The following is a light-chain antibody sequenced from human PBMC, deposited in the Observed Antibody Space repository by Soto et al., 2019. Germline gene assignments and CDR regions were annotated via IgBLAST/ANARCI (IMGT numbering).Light chain of an antibody. CDR2: SNT. CDR3: HSNNSSPCGSV. V-gene: IGLV1-40*01. Sequence: QTLPTLPPSVSWAPGERATISCTPSSSKIGPGYVIQWYHHLPGTTPKHLMYSNTKRPSGIPVRFSGSSSGPSASPAITWLQAEITAEYYCHSNNSSPCGSVFGPGPKVTV. CDR1: SSKIGPGYV. J-gene: IGLJ1*01.